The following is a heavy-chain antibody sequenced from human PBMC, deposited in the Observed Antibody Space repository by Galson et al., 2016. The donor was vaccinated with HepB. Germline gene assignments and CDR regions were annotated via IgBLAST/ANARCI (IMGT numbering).Heavy chain of an antibody. D-gene: IGHD2-8*01. Sequence: SLRLSCAVSGFTFSRYAMSWVRQAPGKGLEWVSTLSGSGLITYYAASVKGRFTISRGNTKDIMYLQMDGLRADDTAVYYYGKDRQHQVCLGVFDKWGQGTLVTVSS. V-gene: IGHV3-23*01. CDR2: LSGSGLIT. J-gene: IGHJ4*02. CDR3: GKDRQHQVCLGVFDK. CDR1: GFTFSRYA.